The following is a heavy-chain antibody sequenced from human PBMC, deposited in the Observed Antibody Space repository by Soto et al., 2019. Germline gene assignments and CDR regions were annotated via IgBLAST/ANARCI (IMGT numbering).Heavy chain of an antibody. CDR3: ARGLPYSGYDWFDY. V-gene: IGHV1-8*01. CDR2: MNPNSGNT. CDR1: GYTFTSYD. D-gene: IGHD5-12*01. Sequence: ASVKVSCKASGYTFTSYDISWVRKATGQGLEWMGWMNPNSGNTGYAQKIQGRVTMTRNTSISTAYMELSSLRSEDTAVYYCARGLPYSGYDWFDYWGQGTLVTVSS. J-gene: IGHJ4*02.